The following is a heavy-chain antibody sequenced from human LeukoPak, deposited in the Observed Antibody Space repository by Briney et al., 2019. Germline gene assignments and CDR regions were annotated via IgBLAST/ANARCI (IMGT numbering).Heavy chain of an antibody. CDR2: ISGDNGNT. V-gene: IGHV1-18*01. CDR3: ARHLRVGATVLSSFNF. J-gene: IGHJ4*02. CDR1: GYTFTNYG. Sequence: ASVKVSCKASGYTFTNYGISWVRQAPGQGLEWMGGISGDNGNTNYGRKVQGRVTMTTDTSTSTAYMELRSLRSDDTANYYCARHLRVGATVLSSFNFWGQGTLVTVSS. D-gene: IGHD1-26*01.